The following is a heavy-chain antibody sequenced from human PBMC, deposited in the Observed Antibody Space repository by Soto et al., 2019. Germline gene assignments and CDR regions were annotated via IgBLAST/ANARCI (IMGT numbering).Heavy chain of an antibody. CDR1: GGSISSSNW. CDR3: ARVGRYYGHGRVFAI. D-gene: IGHD4-17*01. J-gene: IGHJ3*02. Sequence: SETLSLTCAVSGGSISSSNWWSWVRQPPGKGLEWIGEIYHSGSTNYNPSLKSRVTISVDKSKNQFSLKLSSVTAADTAVYYCARVGRYYGHGRVFAISGQGTMVTVSS. CDR2: IYHSGST. V-gene: IGHV4-4*02.